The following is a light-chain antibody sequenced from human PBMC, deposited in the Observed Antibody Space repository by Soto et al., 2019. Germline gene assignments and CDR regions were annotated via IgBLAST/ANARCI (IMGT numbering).Light chain of an antibody. J-gene: IGKJ4*01. CDR1: QSVGRY. V-gene: IGKV3-11*01. Sequence: EIVLTQSPATLSLSPGERATLSCRASQSVGRYLAWYQQKPGQAPRLLIYDASNRATGIPARFSGSGSGTDFTLTISSLEPEDLAVYYCQQLSNSPLTFGGGTKVVNK. CDR2: DAS. CDR3: QQLSNSPLT.